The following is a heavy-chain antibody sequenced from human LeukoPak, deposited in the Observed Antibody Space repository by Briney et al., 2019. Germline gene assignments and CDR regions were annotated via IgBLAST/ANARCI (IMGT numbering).Heavy chain of an antibody. CDR2: ISCGAGTT. J-gene: IGHJ6*02. V-gene: IGHV3-23*01. Sequence: GGSLRLSCAASGFTFSGYAMDWVRQAPGKGLEWISSISCGAGTTYYAASVKGRFAISGDHSKNTVYLQMTSLRAEDTAVYYCAKRGDYYYYGMDVWGHGTTVTVSS. CDR3: AKRGDYYYYGMDV. CDR1: GFTFSGYA.